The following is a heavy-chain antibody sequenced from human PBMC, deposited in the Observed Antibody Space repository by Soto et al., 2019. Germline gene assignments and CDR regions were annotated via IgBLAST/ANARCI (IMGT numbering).Heavy chain of an antibody. V-gene: IGHV4-30-4*01. CDR2: IYYSGST. CDR1: GGSISSGDYY. J-gene: IGHJ4*02. CDR3: ARDYDSSGLNDY. D-gene: IGHD3-22*01. Sequence: SETLSLTCTVSGGSISSGDYYWSWIRQPPGKGLEWIGYIYYSGSTYYNPSLKSRVTISVDTSKNQFSLKLSSVTAADTAVYYCARDYDSSGLNDYWGQGTLVTVSS.